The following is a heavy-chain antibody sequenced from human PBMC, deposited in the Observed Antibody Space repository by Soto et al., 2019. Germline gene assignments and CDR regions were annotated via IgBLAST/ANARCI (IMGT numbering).Heavy chain of an antibody. Sequence: GASVKVSCKDSGGLFSGFAISWVRQAPGQGLEWMGGIIPVFGTTNYAQKFQGRVTITADESTNTAYMELSSLTSDDTAMYYCARGGGPYVWFNEFWGQGTQVTVSS. D-gene: IGHD3-16*01. J-gene: IGHJ4*02. CDR3: ARGGGPYVWFNEF. CDR1: GGLFSGFA. CDR2: IIPVFGTT. V-gene: IGHV1-69*13.